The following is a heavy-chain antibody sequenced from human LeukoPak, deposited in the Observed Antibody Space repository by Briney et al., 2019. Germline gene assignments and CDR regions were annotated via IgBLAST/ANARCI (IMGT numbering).Heavy chain of an antibody. CDR1: GFTFSSYG. D-gene: IGHD2-8*01. CDR3: AKDQGSEWSYFDY. CDR2: ISYDGSSK. V-gene: IGHV3-30*18. J-gene: IGHJ4*02. Sequence: GGSLRLSCAASGFTFSSYGMHWVRQAPGKGLEWVAVISYDGSSKYYADSVKGRFTISRDNSKNTLYLQMNSLRAEDTAVYYCAKDQGSEWSYFDYWGQGTPVTVSS.